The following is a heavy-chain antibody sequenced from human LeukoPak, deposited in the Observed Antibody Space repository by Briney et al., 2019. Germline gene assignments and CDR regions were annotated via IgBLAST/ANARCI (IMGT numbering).Heavy chain of an antibody. V-gene: IGHV4-39*07. Sequence: SETLSLTCTVSSGSITSSSYYWGWIRQPPGKGLERIGSFYYSGNTYYNPSLKSRVTIPVDTSKNQFSLKLSSVTAADTAVYYCARARIVGAYFDYWGQGTLVTVSS. D-gene: IGHD1-26*01. J-gene: IGHJ4*02. CDR2: FYYSGNT. CDR1: SGSITSSSYY. CDR3: ARARIVGAYFDY.